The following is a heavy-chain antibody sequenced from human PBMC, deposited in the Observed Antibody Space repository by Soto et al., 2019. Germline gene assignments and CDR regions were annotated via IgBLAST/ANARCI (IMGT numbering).Heavy chain of an antibody. Sequence: QPGGSLRLSCTASGFTFSDYAMAWVRQAPGKGLEWVSTISGGSSVTYHGDSVKGRFTISRDNAKNALYLQMNSLRVEDTAVYYCAKEVTSGSYSHYYYGLDVWGKGTMVTVSS. CDR3: AKEVTSGSYSHYYYGLDV. CDR2: ISGGSSVT. J-gene: IGHJ6*04. CDR1: GFTFSDYA. D-gene: IGHD1-26*01. V-gene: IGHV3-23*01.